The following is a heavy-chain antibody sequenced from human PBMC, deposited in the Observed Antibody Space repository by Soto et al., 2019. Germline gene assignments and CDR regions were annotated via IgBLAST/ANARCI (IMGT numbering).Heavy chain of an antibody. J-gene: IGHJ6*02. D-gene: IGHD6-13*01. CDR3: AHRLPGPSGYDV. V-gene: IGHV2-5*01. CDR1: GFSLTSGVVG. Sequence: QITLKESGPTLVKPTQTLTLTCTFSGFSLTSGVVGVGWIRQPPGEALEWLALIYWNDEQYYNPSLRTRLTITWDPSKNQVVLTMTNMYPVDTATYYCAHRLPGPSGYDVWGQGTTVTVSS. CDR2: IYWNDEQ.